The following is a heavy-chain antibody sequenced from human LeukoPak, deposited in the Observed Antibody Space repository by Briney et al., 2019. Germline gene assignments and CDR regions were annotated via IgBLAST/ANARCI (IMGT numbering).Heavy chain of an antibody. D-gene: IGHD4-11*01. J-gene: IGHJ5*02. CDR2: IYYSGST. V-gene: IGHV4-59*01. CDR3: ARVSYNNYGRPNWFDP. CDR1: GGSISNKY. Sequence: SETLSLTCTVSGGSISNKYWSWIRQPPGKGLEWIGYIYYSGSTNYNPSLKSRVTILVDTSKNQFSLKLSSVTAADTAVYFCARVSYNNYGRPNWFDPWGQGTLVTVSS.